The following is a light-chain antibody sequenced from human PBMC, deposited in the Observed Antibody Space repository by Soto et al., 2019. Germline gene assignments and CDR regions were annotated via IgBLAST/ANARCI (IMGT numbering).Light chain of an antibody. CDR1: GSDVGGFNY. J-gene: IGLJ3*02. Sequence: QSALTQPHSVSGSPGQSVTISCTATGSDVGGFNYVSWYQHHPGKAPKLVIHNVSKRSSGVPDRFSGSRSGNTASLTIFGVQAEDEADFYCCSYAGGYTWVFGVGTKLHVL. CDR2: NVS. V-gene: IGLV2-11*01. CDR3: CSYAGGYTWV.